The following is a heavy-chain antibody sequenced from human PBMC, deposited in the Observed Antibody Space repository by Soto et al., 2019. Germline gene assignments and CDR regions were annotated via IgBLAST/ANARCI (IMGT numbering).Heavy chain of an antibody. CDR1: GGSISGYY. CDR3: ARYPRLDY. CDR2: IYYTGST. V-gene: IGHV4-59*08. J-gene: IGHJ4*02. Sequence: SETLSLTCTVPGGSISGYYWSWIRRPPGKRLEWIGYIYYTGSTNYNPSLRSRVTISIDTSKNQFSLKLSSVTAADTAVYYCARYPRLDYWGQGTLVTVSS.